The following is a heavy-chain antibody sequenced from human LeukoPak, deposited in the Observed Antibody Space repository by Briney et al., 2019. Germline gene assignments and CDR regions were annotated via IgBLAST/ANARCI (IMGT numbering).Heavy chain of an antibody. J-gene: IGHJ6*03. CDR1: GGSISSYY. V-gene: IGHV4-59*01. CDR2: IYYSGST. D-gene: IGHD3-22*01. Sequence: SETLSLTCTVSGGSISSYYWSWIRQPPGKGLEWIGYIYYSGSTNYNPSLKSRVTISVDTSKNQFSLKLSSVTAADTAVYYCARDRRSSGYLQPPYYYYYMDVWGKGTTVTVSS. CDR3: ARDRRSSGYLQPPYYYYYMDV.